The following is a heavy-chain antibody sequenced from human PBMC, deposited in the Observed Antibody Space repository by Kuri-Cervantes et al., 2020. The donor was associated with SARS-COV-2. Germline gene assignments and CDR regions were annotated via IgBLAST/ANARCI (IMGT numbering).Heavy chain of an antibody. CDR1: SVSISSYY. CDR3: AKGRARLYYAIDV. V-gene: IGHV4-4*07. D-gene: IGHD3-16*01. Sequence: ESLKISCTVSSVSISSYYWIWIRQSAGKGLEWIGRMHPSGSTNYNPSLKSRVTMSIDTSKSRFSLNLTSTTAADTAVYFCAKGRARLYYAIDVWGRGTTVTVSS. J-gene: IGHJ6*02. CDR2: MHPSGST.